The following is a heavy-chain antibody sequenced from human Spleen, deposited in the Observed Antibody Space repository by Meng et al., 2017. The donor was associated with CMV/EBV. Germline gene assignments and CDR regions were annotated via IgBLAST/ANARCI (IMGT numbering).Heavy chain of an antibody. J-gene: IGHJ6*02. Sequence: GGSLRLSCAASGFTFTSNAMSWVRQAPGKGLEWVSVISGSGGSTYYADSVNGRFTISRDNSKNTLYLQMNSLKIDDTGVYYCTTVLRFLEYFPYAMDVWGQGTTVTVSS. CDR3: TTVLRFLEYFPYAMDV. CDR1: GFTFTSNA. CDR2: ISGSGGST. V-gene: IGHV3-23*01. D-gene: IGHD3-3*01.